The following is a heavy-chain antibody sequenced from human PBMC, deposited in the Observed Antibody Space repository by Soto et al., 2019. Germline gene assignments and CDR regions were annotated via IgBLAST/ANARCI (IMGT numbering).Heavy chain of an antibody. V-gene: IGHV3-30*03. J-gene: IGHJ5*02. CDR2: ISYDGSNK. D-gene: IGHD3-22*01. Sequence: QVQLVESGGGVVQPGRSLRLSCAASGFTFSSYGMHWVRQAPGTGLEWVAVISYDGSNKFYAYSVKGRLTISRDNSKNTVFLQVNSLRVDDTAVYYWAMEAMIATAKGALYNWFDPWCQGPLVTFSS. CDR3: AMEAMIATAKGALYNWFDP. CDR1: GFTFSSYG.